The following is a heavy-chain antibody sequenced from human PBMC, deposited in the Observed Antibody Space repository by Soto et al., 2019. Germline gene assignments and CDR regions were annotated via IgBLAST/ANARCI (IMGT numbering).Heavy chain of an antibody. CDR1: GGSISSYY. V-gene: IGHV4-59*12. CDR2: IYYSGST. D-gene: IGHD3-3*01. CDR3: ARVGHDFWSGYFFLFDS. Sequence: SETLSLTCTVSGGSISSYYWSWIRQPPGKGLEWIGYIYYSGSTNYNPSLKSRVTISVDTSKNQFSLKLSSVTAADTAVYYCARVGHDFWSGYFFLFDSWGQGTLVSASS. J-gene: IGHJ4*02.